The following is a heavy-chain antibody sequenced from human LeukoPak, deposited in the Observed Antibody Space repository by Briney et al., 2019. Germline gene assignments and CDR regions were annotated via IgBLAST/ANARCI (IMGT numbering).Heavy chain of an antibody. CDR1: GFTFSNYS. Sequence: NPGGSLRLSCAASGFTFSNYSMNWVRQAPGKGLEWVSSISSSSSYIYYADSVKGRFTISRDNAKNSLYLQMNSLRAEDTAVYYCAAQRAVGFDYWGQGTLVTVSS. CDR3: AAQRAVGFDY. J-gene: IGHJ4*02. V-gene: IGHV3-21*01. CDR2: ISSSSSYI. D-gene: IGHD6-19*01.